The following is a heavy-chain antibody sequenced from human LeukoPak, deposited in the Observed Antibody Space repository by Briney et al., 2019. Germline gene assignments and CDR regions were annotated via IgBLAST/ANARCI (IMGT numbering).Heavy chain of an antibody. Sequence: PGGSLRLSCAASGFTFSSYGMHWVRQAPGKGLEWVAVIWYDGSNKYYADSVKGRFTISRDNSKNTLYLQMNSLRAEDTAVYYCARRGPRYYDSSGYYYYGMDVWGQGTTVTVSS. V-gene: IGHV3-33*01. D-gene: IGHD3-22*01. CDR1: GFTFSSYG. CDR3: ARRGPRYYDSSGYYYYGMDV. CDR2: IWYDGSNK. J-gene: IGHJ6*02.